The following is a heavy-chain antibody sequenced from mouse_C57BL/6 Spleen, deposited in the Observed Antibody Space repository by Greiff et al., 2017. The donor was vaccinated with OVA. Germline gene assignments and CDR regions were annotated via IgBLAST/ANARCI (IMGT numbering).Heavy chain of an antibody. CDR2: INPNNGGT. CDR3: ARSILREGYFDY. Sequence: EVQLQQSGPELVKPGASVKISCKASGYTFTDYYMNWVKQSHGKSLEWIGDINPNNGGTSYNQKFKGKATLTVDKSSSTAYMELRSLTSEDSAVYYCARSILREGYFDYWGQGTTLTVSS. J-gene: IGHJ2*01. D-gene: IGHD1-1*01. CDR1: GYTFTDYY. V-gene: IGHV1-26*01.